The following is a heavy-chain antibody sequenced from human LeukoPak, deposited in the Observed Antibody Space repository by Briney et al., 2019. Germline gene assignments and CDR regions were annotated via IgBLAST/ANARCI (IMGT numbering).Heavy chain of an antibody. J-gene: IGHJ6*02. D-gene: IGHD4-17*01. Sequence: GGSLRLSCAASGFTLSNYDMHWVRQPAGKGLEWVSTVGSAGDTYYTDSVKGRFTSSRENAKNSFFLQMNSLRAEDTAVYYCARDCHDYGDYGGEVGCLHYGMDVWGQGTTVTVSS. CDR3: ARDCHDYGDYGGEVGCLHYGMDV. CDR2: VGSAGDT. CDR1: GFTLSNYD. V-gene: IGHV3-13*01.